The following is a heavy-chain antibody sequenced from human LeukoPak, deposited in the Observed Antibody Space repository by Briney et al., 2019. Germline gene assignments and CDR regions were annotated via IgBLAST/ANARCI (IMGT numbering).Heavy chain of an antibody. D-gene: IGHD4-17*01. CDR2: ISSSSSTI. J-gene: IGHJ5*02. V-gene: IGHV3-48*04. Sequence: GGSLRLSCATSGFTFSSYSMNWVRQAPGKGLEWVSYISSSSSTIYYADSVKGRFTISRDNAKNSLYLQMNSLRAEDTAVYYCARERVTVTTIDWFDPWGQGTLVTVSS. CDR3: ARERVTVTTIDWFDP. CDR1: GFTFSSYS.